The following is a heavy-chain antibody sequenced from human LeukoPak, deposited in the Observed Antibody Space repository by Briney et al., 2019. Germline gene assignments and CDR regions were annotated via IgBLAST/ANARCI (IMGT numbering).Heavy chain of an antibody. Sequence: GGSLRLSCAASGFTFSSYSKNWVRQAPGKGLEWVSSISSSSSYIYYADSVKGRFTISRDNAKNSLYLQMNSLRAEDTAVYYCARDQIRFLEWLCHFDYWGQGTLVTVSS. CDR2: ISSSSSYI. CDR1: GFTFSSYS. D-gene: IGHD3-3*01. J-gene: IGHJ4*02. V-gene: IGHV3-21*01. CDR3: ARDQIRFLEWLCHFDY.